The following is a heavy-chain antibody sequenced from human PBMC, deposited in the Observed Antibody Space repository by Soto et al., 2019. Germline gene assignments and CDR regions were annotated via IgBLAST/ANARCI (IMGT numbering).Heavy chain of an antibody. CDR1: GFTFSSYA. CDR3: AKDRLWFGELLYFDY. D-gene: IGHD3-10*01. Sequence: EVQLLESGGGLVQPGGSLRFSCAASGFTFSSYAMSWVRQAPGKGLEWVSAISGSGGSTYYADSVKGRFTISRDNSKNTLYLQMNSLRAEDTAVYYCAKDRLWFGELLYFDYWGQGTLVTVSS. V-gene: IGHV3-23*01. CDR2: ISGSGGST. J-gene: IGHJ4*02.